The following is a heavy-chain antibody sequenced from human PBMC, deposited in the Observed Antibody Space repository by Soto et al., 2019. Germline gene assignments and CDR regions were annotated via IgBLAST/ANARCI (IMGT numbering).Heavy chain of an antibody. CDR2: IKSDGSEK. V-gene: IGHV3-7*01. CDR1: GFTFGGFW. D-gene: IGHD2-8*01. Sequence: GGSLRLSCAASGFTFGGFWMSWVRQAPGKGLECVATIKSDGSEKYSVDSVKGRFTVSRDNANNSVFLQMNSLRAEDTAVYYCARSTRTHDYWGQGTLVTVSS. J-gene: IGHJ4*02. CDR3: ARSTRTHDY.